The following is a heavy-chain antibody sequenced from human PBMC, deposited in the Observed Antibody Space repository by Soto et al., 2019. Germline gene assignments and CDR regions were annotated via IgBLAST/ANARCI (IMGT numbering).Heavy chain of an antibody. CDR2: ISSSSSYI. V-gene: IGHV3-21*01. J-gene: IGHJ4*02. D-gene: IGHD4-17*01. CDR1: GFTFSSYS. CDR3: ASQPTVTTNRDY. Sequence: EVQLVESGGGLVKPGGSLRLSCAASGFTFSSYSMNWVRQAPGKGLEWVSSISSSSSYIYYADSVKGRFTISRDNAKNSLYLQMNSLRAEDTAVYYCASQPTVTTNRDYWGQGTLVTVSS.